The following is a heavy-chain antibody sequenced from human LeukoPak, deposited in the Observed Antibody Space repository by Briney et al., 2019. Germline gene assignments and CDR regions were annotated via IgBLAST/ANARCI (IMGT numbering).Heavy chain of an antibody. CDR3: AADRTSGAITTFDY. CDR2: IVVGSGNT. V-gene: IGHV1-58*01. CDR1: GFTFTSSA. J-gene: IGHJ4*02. Sequence: SVKVSCKASGFTFTSSAVQWVRQARGQRLEWIGWIVVGSGNTNYAQKFQERVTITRDMSTSTAYMELSSLRSEDTAVYYCAADRTSGAITTFDYWGQGTWSPSPQ. D-gene: IGHD1-1*01.